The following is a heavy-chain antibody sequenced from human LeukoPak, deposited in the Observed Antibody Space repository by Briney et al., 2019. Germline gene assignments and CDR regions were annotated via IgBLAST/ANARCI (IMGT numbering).Heavy chain of an antibody. J-gene: IGHJ4*02. Sequence: SETLSLTCAVSGYSISSGYYWGWIRQPPGKGLEWIGRIYTSGSTNYNPSLKSRVTISVDTSKNRFSLKLSSVTAADTAVYYCARVLGATIGYWGQGTLVTVSS. V-gene: IGHV4-38-2*01. CDR1: GYSISSGYY. CDR3: ARVLGATIGY. CDR2: IYTSGST. D-gene: IGHD1-26*01.